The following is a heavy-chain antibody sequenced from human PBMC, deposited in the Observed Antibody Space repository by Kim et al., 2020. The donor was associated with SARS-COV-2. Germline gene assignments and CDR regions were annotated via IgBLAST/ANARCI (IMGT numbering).Heavy chain of an antibody. CDR1: GASIGTFY. D-gene: IGHD1-1*01. CDR3: ARDLGISGTDFHYFYGLDV. V-gene: IGHV4-59*13. CDR2: VFSSGST. J-gene: IGHJ6*01. Sequence: SETLSLTCTISGASIGTFYWSWIRQPPGKGLEWIGFVFSSGSTKYNPSLQSRVTISLDTSKNQVSLRLKSVTAADTAMYFCARDLGISGTDFHYFYGLDV.